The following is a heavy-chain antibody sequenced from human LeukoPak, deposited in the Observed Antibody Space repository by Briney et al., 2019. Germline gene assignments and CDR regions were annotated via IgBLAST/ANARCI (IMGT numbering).Heavy chain of an antibody. Sequence: SETLSLTCTVSGAPISSGDSYWSWIRQPPGRGLECIGYIFHSGSTYYNPSLKSRVSISLDRSKNHFSLKLSSVTAADTAVYYCARGGPAALFDYWGQGTLVTVSS. J-gene: IGHJ4*02. V-gene: IGHV4-30-2*01. D-gene: IGHD2-2*01. CDR3: ARGGPAALFDY. CDR1: GAPISSGDSY. CDR2: IFHSGST.